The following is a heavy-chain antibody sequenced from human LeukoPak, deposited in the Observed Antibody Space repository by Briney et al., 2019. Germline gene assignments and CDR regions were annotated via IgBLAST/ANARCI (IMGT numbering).Heavy chain of an antibody. CDR1: GGSISSYY. J-gene: IGHJ3*02. V-gene: IGHV4-59*01. D-gene: IGHD3-22*01. CDR2: IYHSGST. CDR3: ARGPYSYDSSGAFDI. Sequence: SETLSLTCTVSGGSISSYYWSWIRQSPGKGLEWIGYIYHSGSTNYNPSLKSRVTISIDTSKNQFSLKVTSVTAADTAVYFCARGPYSYDSSGAFDIWGQGTMVTVSS.